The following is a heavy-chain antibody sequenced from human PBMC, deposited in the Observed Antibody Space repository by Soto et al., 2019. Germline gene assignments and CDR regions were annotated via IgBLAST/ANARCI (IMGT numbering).Heavy chain of an antibody. Sequence: QVQLQQWGAGLLKPSETLSLTCAVYGGSLSGYYWTWIRRPPGKGLEWIGEIHHSGSINYNSSLKSQVTTAADTSKNQFFLKLSAVTAADTAVCYCPRGGDAYTAGNYWGQGTLVTVSS. V-gene: IGHV4-34*01. CDR2: IHHSGSI. CDR1: GGSLSGYY. D-gene: IGHD2-2*01. J-gene: IGHJ4*02. CDR3: PRGGDAYTAGNY.